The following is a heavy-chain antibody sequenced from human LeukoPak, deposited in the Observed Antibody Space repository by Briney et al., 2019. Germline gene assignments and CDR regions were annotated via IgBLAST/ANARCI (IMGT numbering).Heavy chain of an antibody. CDR1: GFSLSTSGMP. CDR3: ARTTSYCGGDCYVD. CDR2: IDWDDDK. D-gene: IGHD2-21*02. J-gene: IGHJ4*02. Sequence: SGPALVKPTQTLTLTCTFSGFSLSTSGMPVSWIRQPPGKALEWLARIDWDDDKFYSTSLKTRLTFSKDTSKNQVVLTMTNMDPVDTATYYCARTTSYCGGDCYVDWGQGTLVTVSS. V-gene: IGHV2-70*04.